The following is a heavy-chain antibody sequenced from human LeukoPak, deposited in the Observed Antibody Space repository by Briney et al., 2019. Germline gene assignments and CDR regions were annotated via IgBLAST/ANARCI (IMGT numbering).Heavy chain of an antibody. CDR2: INHSGST. D-gene: IGHD6-6*01. V-gene: IGHV4-34*01. Sequence: PSETLSLTCAVYGGSFSCYYWSWIRQPPGKGLEWIGEINHSGSTNYNPSLKSRVTISVDTSKNQFSLKLSSVTAADTAAYYCACLTKARPYYYYYYMDVWGKGTTVTVSS. CDR3: ACLTKARPYYYYYYMDV. J-gene: IGHJ6*03. CDR1: GGSFSCYY.